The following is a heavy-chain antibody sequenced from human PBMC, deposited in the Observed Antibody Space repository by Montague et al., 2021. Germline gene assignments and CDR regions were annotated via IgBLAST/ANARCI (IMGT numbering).Heavy chain of an antibody. V-gene: IGHV4-39*01. CDR1: GGSISSSPFY. Sequence: SETLSLTCTVSGGSISSSPFYWGWIRQSPGKGLEWIGSNYYRGNTYYNPSLESRVSLSIDTSKNQFSLKMNSVTAADTAVYYCARAGPRTYGGDSLDYWGQGALVTVSS. CDR2: NYYRGNT. D-gene: IGHD3-10*01. J-gene: IGHJ4*02. CDR3: ARAGPRTYGGDSLDY.